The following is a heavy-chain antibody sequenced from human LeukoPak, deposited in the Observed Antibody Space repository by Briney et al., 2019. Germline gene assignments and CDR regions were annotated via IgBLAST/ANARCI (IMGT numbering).Heavy chain of an antibody. J-gene: IGHJ6*03. CDR2: IYYSGST. Sequence: SETLSLTCAVYGGSFSGYYWSWIRQPPGKGLEWIGSIYYSGSTYYNPSLKSRVTISVDTSKNQFSLKLSSVTAADTAVYYCARELQGYYYYMDVWGKGTTVTVSS. D-gene: IGHD4-11*01. CDR1: GGSFSGYY. CDR3: ARELQGYYYYMDV. V-gene: IGHV4-34*01.